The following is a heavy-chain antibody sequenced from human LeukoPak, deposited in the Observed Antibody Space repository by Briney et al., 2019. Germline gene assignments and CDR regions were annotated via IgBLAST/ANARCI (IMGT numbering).Heavy chain of an antibody. CDR1: GFVFSSNW. D-gene: IGHD4-23*01. V-gene: IGHV3-7*04. J-gene: IGHJ4*02. Sequence: GGSLRLPCAASGFVFSSNWMTWVGHAPGKGLEWVANIKQDGSEKYYVDSVKGRFTISRDNDKNSLYLQMNSLRAEDTAVYYCARGLRWVDYWGQGTLVTVSS. CDR3: ARGLRWVDY. CDR2: IKQDGSEK.